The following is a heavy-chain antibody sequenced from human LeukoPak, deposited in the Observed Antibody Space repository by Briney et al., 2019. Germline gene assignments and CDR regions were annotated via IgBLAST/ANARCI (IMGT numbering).Heavy chain of an antibody. CDR2: IYYSGST. CDR3: ARRSGRGLVTGNWFDP. D-gene: IGHD3/OR15-3a*01. Sequence: PSETLSLTCTVSGGSISSYYWSWIRQPPGKGLEWIGYIYYSGSTNYNPSLRSRVTISVDTSKNQFSLKLSSVTAADTAVYYCARRSGRGLVTGNWFDPWGQGTLVTVSS. V-gene: IGHV4-59*01. CDR1: GGSISSYY. J-gene: IGHJ5*02.